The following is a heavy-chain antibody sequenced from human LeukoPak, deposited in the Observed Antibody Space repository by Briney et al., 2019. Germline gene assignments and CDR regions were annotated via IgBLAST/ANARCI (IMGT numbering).Heavy chain of an antibody. CDR3: ARPNYCSGGSCPFDY. CDR2: IYPGDSDT. CDR1: GYSFTSYW. J-gene: IGHJ4*02. Sequence: GESLKISCKGSGYSFTSYWIGWVRQMPGKGLEWMGIIYPGDSDTRYSPSFQGQVTISADKSISTAYLQWSSLKASDTAMYYCARPNYCSGGSCPFDYWGQGTLVTVSS. D-gene: IGHD2-15*01. V-gene: IGHV5-51*01.